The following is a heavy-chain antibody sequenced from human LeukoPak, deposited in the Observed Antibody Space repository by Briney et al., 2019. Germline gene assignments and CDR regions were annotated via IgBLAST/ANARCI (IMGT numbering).Heavy chain of an antibody. CDR1: GGSISSSSYY. CDR3: ARGTEMTRIAGYYSFDY. J-gene: IGHJ4*02. Sequence: SETLSLTCTVSGGSISSSSYYWGWIRQPPGKGLEWIGSIYYSGSTYYNPSLKSRVTISLDTSNNQFSLKVTSVTAADTAVYYCARGTEMTRIAGYYSFDYWGQGTLVSVSS. CDR2: IYYSGST. D-gene: IGHD5-24*01. V-gene: IGHV4-39*07.